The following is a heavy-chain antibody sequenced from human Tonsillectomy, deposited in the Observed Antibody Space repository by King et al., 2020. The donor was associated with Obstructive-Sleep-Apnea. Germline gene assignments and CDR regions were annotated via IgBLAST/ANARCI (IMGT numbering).Heavy chain of an antibody. CDR3: TTVYVKAVAKGWLDY. V-gene: IGHV3-15*01. D-gene: IGHD6-19*01. J-gene: IGHJ4*02. Sequence: VQLVESGGGLVKPGGSLRLSCAASGFTFSNAWMSWVRQAPGKGLEWVGRIKSKTDGGTTDYAAPVKGRFTISRDDSKNTLYLQMNSLKTEDTAVYYCTTVYVKAVAKGWLDYWGQGTLVTVSS. CDR1: GFTFSNAW. CDR2: IKSKTDGGTT.